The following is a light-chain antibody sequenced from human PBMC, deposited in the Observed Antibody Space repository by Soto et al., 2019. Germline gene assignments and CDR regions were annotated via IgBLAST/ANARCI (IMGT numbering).Light chain of an antibody. Sequence: QSVLTQPASVSGSPGQSITISCTGTSSDVGDYNYVSWFQQHPCKAPKLMIYEVTNRPSGVSNRFSGSKSGNTASLTISGLQAEDEADYFCSSYTSSRPLVVFGGGTQLTVL. CDR3: SSYTSSRPLVV. V-gene: IGLV2-14*01. CDR1: SSDVGDYNY. J-gene: IGLJ2*01. CDR2: EVT.